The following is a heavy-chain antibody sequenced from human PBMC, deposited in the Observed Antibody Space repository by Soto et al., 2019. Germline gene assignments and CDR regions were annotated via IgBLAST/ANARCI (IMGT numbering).Heavy chain of an antibody. CDR2: IISGGTRV. Sequence: PGGSLRLSCAASGFTFSSDWMNWVRQSPGKGLEWVSRIISGGTRVSYADSVKGRFIITRDNAKNTLYLEMHSLTADDTAVYYCARERTSKGGMDIWGQGTTVRVSS. CDR3: ARERTSKGGMDI. V-gene: IGHV3-74*01. J-gene: IGHJ6*02. CDR1: GFTFSSDW.